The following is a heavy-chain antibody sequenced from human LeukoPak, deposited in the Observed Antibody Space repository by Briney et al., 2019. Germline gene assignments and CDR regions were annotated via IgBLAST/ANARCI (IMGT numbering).Heavy chain of an antibody. Sequence: GSLRLSCAASGFTPSTYGMNWVRQAPGRGLEWVSGISTSGHTYYADSVKGRFTISIDNSKDTLFLQMDSLRAEDTALYYCATSWKDGYSSSPENYWGQGTLVTVSS. CDR2: ISTSGHT. D-gene: IGHD5-24*01. V-gene: IGHV3-23*01. J-gene: IGHJ4*02. CDR3: ATSWKDGYSSSPENY. CDR1: GFTPSTYG.